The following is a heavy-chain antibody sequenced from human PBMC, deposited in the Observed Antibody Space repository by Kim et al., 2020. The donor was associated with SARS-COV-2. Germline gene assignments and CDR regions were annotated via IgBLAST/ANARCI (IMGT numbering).Heavy chain of an antibody. J-gene: IGHJ6*02. Sequence: NYADSVKGRFTISRDNAKNTLYLQMDSLRADDTAIYYCTRNPAVGSMDVWGQGTTVTVSS. CDR3: TRNPAVGSMDV. D-gene: IGHD7-27*01. V-gene: IGHV3-74*01.